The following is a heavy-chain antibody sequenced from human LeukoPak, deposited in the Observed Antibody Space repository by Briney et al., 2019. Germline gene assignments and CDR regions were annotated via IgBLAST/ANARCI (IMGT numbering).Heavy chain of an antibody. CDR2: INHSGST. CDR1: GGSFSGYY. D-gene: IGHD3-9*01. Sequence: SETLSLTCAVYGGSFSGYYWSWIRQPPGKGLEWIGEINHSGSTNYNPSLKSRVTISVDTSKNQFSLKLSSVTPADTAVYYCARAWLVGYDILTGYYNYYYYGMDVWGQGTTVTVSS. J-gene: IGHJ6*02. CDR3: ARAWLVGYDILTGYYNYYYYGMDV. V-gene: IGHV4-34*01.